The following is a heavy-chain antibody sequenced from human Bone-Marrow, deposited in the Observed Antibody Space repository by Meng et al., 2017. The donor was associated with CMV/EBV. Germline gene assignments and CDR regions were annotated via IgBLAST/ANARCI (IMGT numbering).Heavy chain of an antibody. D-gene: IGHD3-3*01. V-gene: IGHV3-13*01. CDR2: IGAAGDT. CDR1: GFTFTSND. J-gene: IGHJ6*01. Sequence: GGSLRLSCAASGFTFTSNDMYWVRQAPGKGLEWVSAIGAAGDTYYSGSVKGRFTISRENAQNSVYLLMNSLRAGDTAVYYCARVAIRSGFGMDVWGQGTAVTVSS. CDR3: ARVAIRSGFGMDV.